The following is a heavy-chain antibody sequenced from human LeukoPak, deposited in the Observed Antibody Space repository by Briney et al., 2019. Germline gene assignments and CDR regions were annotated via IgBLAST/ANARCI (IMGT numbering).Heavy chain of an antibody. CDR1: GCSISSYY. D-gene: IGHD3-22*01. CDR2: IYYSGST. V-gene: IGHV4-59*01. Sequence: SETLSLTCTASGCSISSYYWSWIRQPPGKGLEWIGSIYYSGSTNYNPSLKSRVTISEDTSKNQLSPKLRSVTAADTAVYYCAREFGLVTYYYDSSGYFFDYWGQGTLVTVSS. J-gene: IGHJ4*02. CDR3: AREFGLVTYYYDSSGYFFDY.